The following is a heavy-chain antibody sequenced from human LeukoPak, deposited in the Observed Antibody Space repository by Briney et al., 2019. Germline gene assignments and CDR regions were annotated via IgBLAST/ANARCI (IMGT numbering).Heavy chain of an antibody. D-gene: IGHD3-22*01. V-gene: IGHV1-3*01. J-gene: IGHJ2*01. CDR2: INAGNGNT. Sequence: ASVKVSCKASEYTFTRYAMHWVRQAPGQRLEWMGWINAGNGNTKYSQKFQGRVTITRDTSASTAYMELSSLRSEDTAVYYCAGENYYDSSGYFNWYFDLWGRGTLVTVSS. CDR1: EYTFTRYA. CDR3: AGENYYDSSGYFNWYFDL.